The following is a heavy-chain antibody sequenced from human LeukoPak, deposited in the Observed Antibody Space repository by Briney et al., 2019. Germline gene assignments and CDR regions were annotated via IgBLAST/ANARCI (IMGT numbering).Heavy chain of an antibody. CDR1: GYTFTSYG. Sequence: ASVTVSCRASGYTFTSYGISWVRQAPGQGLEWMGWISAYNGNTNYAQKLQGRVTMTTDTSTSTAYMELRSLRSDDTAVYCCASATCSTSCYIFDYWGQGTLVTVSS. J-gene: IGHJ4*02. CDR3: ASATCSTSCYIFDY. D-gene: IGHD2-2*02. CDR2: ISAYNGNT. V-gene: IGHV1-18*01.